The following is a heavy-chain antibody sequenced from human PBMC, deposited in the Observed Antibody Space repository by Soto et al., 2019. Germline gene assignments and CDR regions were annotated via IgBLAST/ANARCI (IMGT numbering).Heavy chain of an antibody. CDR3: ARDRGFIALDI. CDR2: ISGSGGST. V-gene: IGHV3-23*01. J-gene: IGHJ3*02. CDR1: GFTFSSYA. Sequence: PGGSLRLSCAASGFTFSSYAMSWVRQAPGKGLEWVSAISGSGGSTYYADSVKGRFTISRDNSKNTLYLQMDGLRADDTAVYFCARDRGFIALDIWGQGTWVTVSS.